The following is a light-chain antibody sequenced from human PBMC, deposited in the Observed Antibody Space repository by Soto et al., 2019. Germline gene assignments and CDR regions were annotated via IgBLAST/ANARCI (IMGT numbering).Light chain of an antibody. J-gene: IGKJ4*01. CDR3: QQRRDWPPLT. CDR1: ESVDIY. CDR2: HAS. Sequence: ETVLTQSPATLSLSPGETATLSCRASESVDIYLAWYQQKPGQAPRLLIYHASNRATGIPAKFSGSGSGTDLTLTINRLAPEDSAVYHSQQRRDWPPLTFGGGTKVEI. V-gene: IGKV3-11*01.